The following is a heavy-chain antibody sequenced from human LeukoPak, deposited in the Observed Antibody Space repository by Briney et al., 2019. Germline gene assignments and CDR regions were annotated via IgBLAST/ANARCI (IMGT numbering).Heavy chain of an antibody. J-gene: IGHJ4*02. D-gene: IGHD6-19*01. V-gene: IGHV3-74*01. CDR1: GFTFSSYW. CDR2: INTDGGST. Sequence: GGSLRLSCAASGFTFSSYWMHWVRQAPGKGLVWVSRINTDGGSTSYAVSVKGRFTISRDNAKNTLYLQVDSLRAEDTAVYYCARATSGWYYFDYWGQGTLVTVSS. CDR3: ARATSGWYYFDY.